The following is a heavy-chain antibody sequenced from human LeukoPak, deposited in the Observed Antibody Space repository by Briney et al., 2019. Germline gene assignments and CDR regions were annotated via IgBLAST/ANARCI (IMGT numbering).Heavy chain of an antibody. Sequence: GASVKVSCKASGYTFTSYDINWVRQATGQGLEWMGWMNPNSGNTGYAQKFQGRVTMTRNTSISTAYMELSSLRSEDTAVYYCVKDFTQENHNWYFDLWGRGTLVTVSS. CDR1: GYTFTSYD. D-gene: IGHD1-14*01. V-gene: IGHV1-8*01. CDR3: VKDFTQENHNWYFDL. CDR2: MNPNSGNT. J-gene: IGHJ2*01.